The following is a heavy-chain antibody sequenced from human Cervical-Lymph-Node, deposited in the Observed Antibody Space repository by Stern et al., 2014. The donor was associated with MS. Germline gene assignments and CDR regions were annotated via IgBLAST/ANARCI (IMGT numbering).Heavy chain of an antibody. J-gene: IGHJ6*02. Sequence: EVQLVQSGAEVKKPGESLTISCQASGYTFSTYWIGWVRQMPGKGLEWMGIIYPGDSDTRYSPSFQGQVTFSADQSISTAYLHWSSLKASDTTIYYCARPPVTAAGGGYYYGLDVWGQGTTVTVSS. V-gene: IGHV5-51*03. CDR1: GYTFSTYW. D-gene: IGHD6-13*01. CDR3: ARPPVTAAGGGYYYGLDV. CDR2: IYPGDSDT.